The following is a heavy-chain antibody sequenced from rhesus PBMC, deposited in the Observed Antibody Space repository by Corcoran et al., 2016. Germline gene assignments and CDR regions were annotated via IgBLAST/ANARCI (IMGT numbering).Heavy chain of an antibody. V-gene: IGHV1S2*01. Sequence: QVQLVQSGAAVKKPGSSVKVSCKASGYTFTDYYMHWVRQAPRQGLAWMGWINPDNGNKKYAQKFQGRVTMTRDTSTSTAYMELSSLRSEDTAVYYCARDQGSWNNGGLDSWGQGVVVTVSS. CDR1: GYTFTDYY. CDR2: INPDNGNK. CDR3: ARDQGSWNNGGLDS. J-gene: IGHJ6*01. D-gene: IGHD1-20*01.